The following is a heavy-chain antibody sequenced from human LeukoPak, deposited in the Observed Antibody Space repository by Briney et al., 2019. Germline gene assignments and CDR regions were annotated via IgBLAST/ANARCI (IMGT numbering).Heavy chain of an antibody. J-gene: IGHJ4*02. CDR3: AKRGVVIRAVIIVGFHKEAYYFDY. V-gene: IGHV3-23*01. Sequence: GGSLRLSCAVSGITLSNYGMSWVRQAPGKGLEWVAGISDRGGSTNYADSVRGRFTISRDNPKNTLCLLMTSLRAEDTAVYFCAKRGVVIRAVIIVGFHKEAYYFDYWGQGALVTVSS. D-gene: IGHD3-10*01. CDR1: GITLSNYG. CDR2: ISDRGGST.